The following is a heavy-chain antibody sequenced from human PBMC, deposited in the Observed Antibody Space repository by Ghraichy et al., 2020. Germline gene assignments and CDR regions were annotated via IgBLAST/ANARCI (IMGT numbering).Heavy chain of an antibody. J-gene: IGHJ4*02. Sequence: SETLSLTCTVSGGSISSYYWSWIRQPPGKGLEWIGYIYYSGSTNYNPSLKSRVTISVDTSKNQFSLKLSSVTAADTAVYYCASSYRVGDDYFDYWGQGTLVTVSS. CDR2: IYYSGST. D-gene: IGHD3-16*01. CDR3: ASSYRVGDDYFDY. V-gene: IGHV4-59*01. CDR1: GGSISSYY.